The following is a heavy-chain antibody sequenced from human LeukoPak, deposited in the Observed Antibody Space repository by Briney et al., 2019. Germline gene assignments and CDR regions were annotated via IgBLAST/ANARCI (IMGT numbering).Heavy chain of an antibody. Sequence: PSETLPLTCTVSGGSISSSSYYWGWIRQPPGKGLEWIGSIYYSGSTYYNPSLKSRVTISVDTSKNQFSLKLSSVTAADTAVYYCARPAYGSGSYYSPFPFDYWGQGTLVTVSS. CDR1: GGSISSSSYY. CDR2: IYYSGST. D-gene: IGHD3-10*01. CDR3: ARPAYGSGSYYSPFPFDY. J-gene: IGHJ4*02. V-gene: IGHV4-39*01.